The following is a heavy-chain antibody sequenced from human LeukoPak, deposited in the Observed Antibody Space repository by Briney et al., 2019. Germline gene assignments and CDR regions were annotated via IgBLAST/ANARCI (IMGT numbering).Heavy chain of an antibody. D-gene: IGHD4-17*01. Sequence: GGSLRLACTASGFTFSNSGMHWVRQAPGKGLEWVAFIRYDGSNEFYVDSVKGRFTISRDNSKNTLYLQMNSLRAEDTAVYYCAKGDYPETVTSDWGQGTLVTVSS. J-gene: IGHJ4*02. CDR2: IRYDGSNE. CDR1: GFTFSNSG. CDR3: AKGDYPETVTSD. V-gene: IGHV3-30*02.